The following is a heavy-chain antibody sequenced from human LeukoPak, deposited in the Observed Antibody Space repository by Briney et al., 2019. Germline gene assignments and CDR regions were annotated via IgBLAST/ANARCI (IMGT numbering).Heavy chain of an antibody. CDR3: ASMYGDYALDY. J-gene: IGHJ4*02. CDR1: GFTFSSYG. Sequence: TGGSLRLSCAASGFTFSSYGMHWVRQAPGRGLEWVAVIWYDGSNKYYADSVKGRFTISRDNSKNTLYLQMNSLRAEDTAVYYCASMYGDYALDYWGQGTLVTVSS. CDR2: IWYDGSNK. V-gene: IGHV3-33*01. D-gene: IGHD4-17*01.